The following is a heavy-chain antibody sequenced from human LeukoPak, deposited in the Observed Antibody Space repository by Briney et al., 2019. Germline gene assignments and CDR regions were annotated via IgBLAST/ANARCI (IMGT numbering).Heavy chain of an antibody. CDR3: ARDLSNSYGRIDY. CDR2: IYYSGST. V-gene: IGHV4-39*07. J-gene: IGHJ4*02. CDR1: GGSISSSSYY. D-gene: IGHD5-18*01. Sequence: SETLSLTCTVSGGSISSSSYYWGWIHQPPGKGLEWIGSIYYSGSTYYNPSLKSRVTISVDTSKNQFSLKLSSVTPADTAVYYCARDLSNSYGRIDYWGLGTLVTVSS.